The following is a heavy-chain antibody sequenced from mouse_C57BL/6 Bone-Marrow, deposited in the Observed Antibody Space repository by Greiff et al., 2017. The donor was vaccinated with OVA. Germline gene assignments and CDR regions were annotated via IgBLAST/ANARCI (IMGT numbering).Heavy chain of an antibody. Sequence: EVMLVESGEGLVKPGGSLKLSCAASGFTFSSYAMSWVRQTPEKRLEWVAYISSGGDYIYYADTVKGRFTISRDNARNTLYLQMSSLKSEDTAMNYCTRDLSYDGYPAWFAYWGQGTLVTVSA. CDR3: TRDLSYDGYPAWFAY. J-gene: IGHJ3*01. CDR1: GFTFSSYA. D-gene: IGHD2-3*01. CDR2: ISSGGDYI. V-gene: IGHV5-9-1*02.